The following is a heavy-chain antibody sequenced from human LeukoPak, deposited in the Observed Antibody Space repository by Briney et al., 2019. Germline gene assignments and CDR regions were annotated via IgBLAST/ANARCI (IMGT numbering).Heavy chain of an antibody. D-gene: IGHD3-16*01. Sequence: GGSLRLSCAASGFTFSDNYMTWVRQAPGKGLEWLSYISGNGGVIQYADSVKGRFTISRDNAKNLLYLQMNSLRAEDTAVYYCAKENLSNGTGERYYFDYWGQGTLVTVSS. CDR1: GFTFSDNY. V-gene: IGHV3-11*01. J-gene: IGHJ4*02. CDR3: AKENLSNGTGERYYFDY. CDR2: ISGNGGVI.